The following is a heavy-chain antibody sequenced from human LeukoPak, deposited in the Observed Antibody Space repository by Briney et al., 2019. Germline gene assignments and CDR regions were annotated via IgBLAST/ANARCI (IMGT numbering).Heavy chain of an antibody. J-gene: IGHJ4*02. D-gene: IGHD1-26*01. V-gene: IGHV1-2*06. CDR1: GYTFTNYY. Sequence: ASVKVSCTTSGYTFTNYYIHWVRQAPGQGLEWMGRIDPNTGGTKSAKDFQGRVTMTRDTSISTAYMVLSGLRSDDTAVYYCASLYDIVGTTVDYWGQGTLVTVSS. CDR2: IDPNTGGT. CDR3: ASLYDIVGTTVDY.